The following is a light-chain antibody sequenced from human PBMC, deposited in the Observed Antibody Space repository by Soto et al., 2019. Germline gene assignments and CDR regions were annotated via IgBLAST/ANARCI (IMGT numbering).Light chain of an antibody. CDR3: QQYDQWPIT. CDR2: GAS. J-gene: IGKJ5*01. CDR1: QSISDK. Sequence: MTQSPSSLSASVGDRVTITCRASQSISDKLAWYQQKPGQAPRLLIYGASARALGIPDRFSGSGSGTEFSFTVTSLQSEDFAVYYCQQYDQWPITFGQGTRLEIK. V-gene: IGKV3-15*01.